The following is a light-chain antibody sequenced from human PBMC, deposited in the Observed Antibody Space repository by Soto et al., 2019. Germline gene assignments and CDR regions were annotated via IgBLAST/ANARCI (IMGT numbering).Light chain of an antibody. V-gene: IGLV3-21*04. Sequence: SYELTHPPSVSAAPGKTARITCGGNNIGSNTVHWYQQKSGQAPVLVIFLDNDRPSGIPERFSGSNSGNTATLTISGVEAGDEADYYCQVWDSSSDPGVVFGGGTKLTVL. CDR3: QVWDSSSDPGVV. CDR1: NIGSNT. J-gene: IGLJ3*02. CDR2: LDN.